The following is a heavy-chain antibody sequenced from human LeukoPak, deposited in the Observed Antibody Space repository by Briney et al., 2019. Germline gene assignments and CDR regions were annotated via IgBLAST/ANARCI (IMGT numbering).Heavy chain of an antibody. CDR3: ARGKKDSSGYYYYFDY. Sequence: PGGSLRLFCAASGFTLSRIYMMWARPAPGRGLEWVSVLYSGGSTNSDDTVKGQFTISRDNSTSTLYLQMNSRIADDTDVYYCARGKKDSSGYYYYFDYWGQGTLVTVSS. J-gene: IGHJ4*02. V-gene: IGHV3-53*01. CDR2: LYSGGST. D-gene: IGHD3-22*01. CDR1: GFTLSRIY.